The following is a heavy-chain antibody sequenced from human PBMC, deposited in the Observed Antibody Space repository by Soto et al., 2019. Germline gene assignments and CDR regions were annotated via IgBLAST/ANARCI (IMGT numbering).Heavy chain of an antibody. J-gene: IGHJ6*02. CDR2: IWYDGSNK. CDR3: ARDTNPGYYYYGMDV. CDR1: GFTFSSYG. V-gene: IGHV3-33*01. Sequence: QVQLVESGGGVVQPGRSLRLSCAASGFTFSSYGMHWVRQAPGKGLEWVAVIWYDGSNKYYADSVKGRFTISRDNSKNTLYLQMNSLRAEDTAVYYCARDTNPGYYYYGMDVWGQGTTVTVSS. D-gene: IGHD3-3*01.